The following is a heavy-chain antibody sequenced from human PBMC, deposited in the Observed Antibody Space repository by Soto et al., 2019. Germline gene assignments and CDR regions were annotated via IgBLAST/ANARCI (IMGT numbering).Heavy chain of an antibody. V-gene: IGHV3-9*01. Sequence: SLRLSCVASGCIFDEYAIHWVRQTPGKGLEWVSGLTWNGEVLGYADSVKGRFTISRDNAKNSLYLEMNSLRPEDTALYYCVNDSETSGYPTHLDYWRQGTLGAVAS. J-gene: IGHJ4*02. CDR1: GCIFDEYA. CDR3: VNDSETSGYPTHLDY. D-gene: IGHD3-22*01. CDR2: LTWNGEVL.